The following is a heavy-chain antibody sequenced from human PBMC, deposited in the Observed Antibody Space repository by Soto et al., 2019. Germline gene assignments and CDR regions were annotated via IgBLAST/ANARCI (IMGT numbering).Heavy chain of an antibody. D-gene: IGHD2-8*02. CDR2: INGNADNS. J-gene: IGHJ4*02. CDR3: ACWGLIVPVAPSDFDR. CDR1: GFSFVSYW. V-gene: IGHV3-74*01. Sequence: EVQLAESGGGLVLTGGSLRLSCAASGFSFVSYWMHWVRQVPGEGLAWVSRINGNADNSDYADSVKGRFTVSRDNAKNTLYLQMHSLRAEDTAMYYCACWGLIVPVAPSDFDRWGQGTLVTVSS.